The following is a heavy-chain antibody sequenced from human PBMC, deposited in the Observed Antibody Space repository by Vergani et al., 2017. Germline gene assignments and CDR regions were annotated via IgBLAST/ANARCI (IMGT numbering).Heavy chain of an antibody. CDR3: ARDTNGGGRYRSFAFDI. V-gene: IGHV4-30-4*01. CDR2: IYYSGST. Sequence: QVQVQESGPGLVKPSQTLSLTFTVFGDSIRSGENYWSWFRQPPGKGLEWVGYIYYSGSTYYNSSLKSRVTISVDTSKNQFSLNLKSVTAADTAVYYCARDTNGGGRYRSFAFDIWGQGAMVSVSS. J-gene: IGHJ3*02. D-gene: IGHD3-16*01. CDR1: GDSIRSGENY.